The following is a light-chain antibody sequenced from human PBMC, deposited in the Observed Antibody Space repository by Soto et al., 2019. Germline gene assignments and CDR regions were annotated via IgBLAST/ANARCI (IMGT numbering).Light chain of an antibody. J-gene: IGKJ1*01. V-gene: IGKV3-15*01. CDR1: QSVNSN. CDR2: GAS. Sequence: EIVMTQSPATLSVSPGERATLSCRASQSVNSNLAWYQQRPGQAPRLLIHGASTRAPGIPAGFSGSGSGTEFTLTISSLKSEDFAVYYCQQYYVWPWTFGQGTRVQIK. CDR3: QQYYVWPWT.